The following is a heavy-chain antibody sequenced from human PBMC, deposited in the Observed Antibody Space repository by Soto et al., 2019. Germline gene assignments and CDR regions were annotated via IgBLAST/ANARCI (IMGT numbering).Heavy chain of an antibody. CDR3: EREVWFGDYHYYYMDV. V-gene: IGHV1-8*01. J-gene: IGHJ6*03. Sequence: ASVKVSCKASGYTFTSYDINWVRQATGQGLEWMGWMNPNSGNTGYAQKFQGRVTMTRNTSISTAYMELSSLRSEDTAVYYCEREVWFGDYHYYYMDVWGKGTTVTVSS. CDR2: MNPNSGNT. CDR1: GYTFTSYD. D-gene: IGHD3-10*01.